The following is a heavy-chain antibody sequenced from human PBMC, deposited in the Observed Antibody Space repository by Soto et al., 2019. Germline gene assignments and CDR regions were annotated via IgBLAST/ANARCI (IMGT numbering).Heavy chain of an antibody. Sequence: QVQLQESGPGLVKPSETLSLTCTVSGGSISSYYWNWIRQPPGKGLEWIGYIYYSGSTNYNPSLMSRVTIPVDTSNNQFSLKLSSVTAADTAVYYCAREHSSSWYFDLWGRGTLVTVSS. CDR2: IYYSGST. V-gene: IGHV4-59*12. J-gene: IGHJ2*01. D-gene: IGHD6-13*01. CDR1: GGSISSYY. CDR3: AREHSSSWYFDL.